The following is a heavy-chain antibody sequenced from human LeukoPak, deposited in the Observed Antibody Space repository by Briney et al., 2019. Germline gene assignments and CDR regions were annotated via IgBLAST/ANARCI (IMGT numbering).Heavy chain of an antibody. CDR3: ARDLEPTYYDILTGYYPDGY. CDR2: INPNSGGT. V-gene: IGHV1-2*02. Sequence: ASVKVSCKASGYTFTGYYMHWVRQAPGQGLEWMGWINPNSGGTNYAQKFQGRVTMTRDTSISTAYMELSRLRSDDTAVYYCARDLEPTYYDILTGYYPDGYWGQGTLVTVSS. CDR1: GYTFTGYY. J-gene: IGHJ4*02. D-gene: IGHD3-9*01.